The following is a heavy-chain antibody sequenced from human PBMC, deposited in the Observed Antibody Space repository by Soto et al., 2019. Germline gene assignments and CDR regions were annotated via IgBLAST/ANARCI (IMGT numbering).Heavy chain of an antibody. CDR2: ISGSGDNT. J-gene: IGHJ4*02. D-gene: IGHD2-8*01. CDR1: GFTFSNYV. V-gene: IGHV3-23*01. Sequence: PGGSLRLSCAASGFTFSNYVMSWVRQAPGKGLEWVSSISGSGDNTYYADSVKGRFTISRDNSKNTLFLQMNSLRAEDTAVYYCAKLPLVLALGVEHWGQGTLVTVPS. CDR3: AKLPLVLALGVEH.